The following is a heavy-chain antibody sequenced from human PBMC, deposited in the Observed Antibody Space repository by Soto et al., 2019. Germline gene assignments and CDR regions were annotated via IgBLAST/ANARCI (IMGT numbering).Heavy chain of an antibody. D-gene: IGHD1-7*01. CDR3: AREKMELRTGTAAFDI. CDR2: ISSSSSYT. Sequence: GGSLRLSCAASGFTFSDYYMSWIRQAPGKGLEWVSYISSSSSYTNYADSVKGRFTISRDNAKNSLYLQMNSLRAEDTTVYYCAREKMELRTGTAAFDIWGQGTMVTVSS. CDR1: GFTFSDYY. J-gene: IGHJ3*02. V-gene: IGHV3-11*06.